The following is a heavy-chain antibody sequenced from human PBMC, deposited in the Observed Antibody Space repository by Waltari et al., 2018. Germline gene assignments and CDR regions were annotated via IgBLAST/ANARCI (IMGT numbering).Heavy chain of an antibody. Sequence: QVQLQQWGAGLLKPSETLSLTCAVYGGSFSGYYWSWIRQPPGKGLGWIGEINKRGSTNYNPSLKSRVTIAVDPSKNQFSLKLSAGTAADTAVYYCARGRTTVTTLNWFDPWGQGTLVTVSS. CDR1: GGSFSGYY. CDR3: ARGRTTVTTLNWFDP. CDR2: INKRGST. D-gene: IGHD4-4*01. V-gene: IGHV4-34*01. J-gene: IGHJ5*02.